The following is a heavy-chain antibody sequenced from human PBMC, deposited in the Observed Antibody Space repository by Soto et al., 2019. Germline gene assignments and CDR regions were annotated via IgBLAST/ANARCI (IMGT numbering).Heavy chain of an antibody. V-gene: IGHV1-69*02. J-gene: IGHJ5*02. D-gene: IGHD3-10*01. CDR3: GRFELAYYYGSGSYLWFDP. CDR2: IIPILGIA. CDR1: GGTFSSYT. Sequence: SVKVSCKASGGTFSSYTISWVRQAPGQGLEWMGRIIPILGIANYAQKFQGRVTITADKSTSTAYMEMSSLRSEDTAVYYCGRFELAYYYGSGSYLWFDPWGQGTLVTVSS.